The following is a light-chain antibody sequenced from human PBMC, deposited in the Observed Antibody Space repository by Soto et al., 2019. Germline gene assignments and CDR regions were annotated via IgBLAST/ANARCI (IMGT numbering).Light chain of an antibody. J-gene: IGLJ1*01. V-gene: IGLV2-23*01. Sequence: SVPAQPAPVSGSPGQSITISCTGPSDDVGASNSVSWYQQLPHKAPQVTLYKATQRPSGVSSRFSGSTSGNAASLTISGLQADDEADYFCCSAAPESTYVFGTGTKVTGL. CDR1: SDDVGASNS. CDR3: CSAAPESTYV. CDR2: KAT.